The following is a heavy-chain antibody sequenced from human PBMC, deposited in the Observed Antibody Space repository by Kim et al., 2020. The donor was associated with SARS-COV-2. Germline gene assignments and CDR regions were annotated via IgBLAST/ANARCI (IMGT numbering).Heavy chain of an antibody. D-gene: IGHD3-22*01. CDR1: GGSISSYY. J-gene: IGHJ3*02. Sequence: SETLSITCTVSGGSISSYYWSWIRQPPGKGLEWIGYIYYSGSTNYNPSLKSRVTISVDTSKNQFSLKLSSVTAADTAVYYCARSHYYDSSGYPDAFDIWGQGTMVTVSS. V-gene: IGHV4-59*01. CDR2: IYYSGST. CDR3: ARSHYYDSSGYPDAFDI.